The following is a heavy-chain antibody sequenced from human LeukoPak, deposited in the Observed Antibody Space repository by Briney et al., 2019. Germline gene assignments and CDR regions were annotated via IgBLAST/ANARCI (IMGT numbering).Heavy chain of an antibody. CDR1: GFTFSSYG. CDR2: IWYDGSNK. Sequence: GRSLRLSCAASGFTFSSYGMHGVRQAPGKGLEGVAVIWYDGSNKYYADSVKGRFTISRDNSKNTLYLQMNSLRAEDTAVYYCARDPYGSGSYGVYWGQGTLVTVSS. J-gene: IGHJ4*02. V-gene: IGHV3-33*01. D-gene: IGHD3-10*01. CDR3: ARDPYGSGSYGVY.